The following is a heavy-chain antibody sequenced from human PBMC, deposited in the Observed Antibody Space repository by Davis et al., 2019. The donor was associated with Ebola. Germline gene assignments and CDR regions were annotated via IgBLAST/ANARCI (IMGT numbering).Heavy chain of an antibody. V-gene: IGHV4-39*01. CDR2: IYYSGST. Sequence: MPSETLSLTCTVSGGSISSSSYYWGWIRQPPGKGLEWIGSIYYSGSTYYNPSLKSRVTISVDTSKNQFSLKLSSVTAADTAVYYCAGADYSFLAFDYWGQGTLVTVSS. J-gene: IGHJ4*02. CDR3: AGADYSFLAFDY. CDR1: GGSISSSSYY. D-gene: IGHD4-11*01.